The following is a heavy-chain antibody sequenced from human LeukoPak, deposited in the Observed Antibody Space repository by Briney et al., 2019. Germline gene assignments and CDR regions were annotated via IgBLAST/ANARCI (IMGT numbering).Heavy chain of an antibody. CDR3: AKARSIRFDY. CDR1: GFTFSNSA. J-gene: IGHJ4*02. CDR2: ISGSGGNT. V-gene: IGHV3-23*01. Sequence: GGSLRLSCAPSGFTFSNSAMSWVRQAPGKGLEWVSGISGSGGNTYYADSVKGRFTISRDNSKHTLYLQMNSLRAEDTAVYYCAKARSIRFDYWGQGTLVTVS. D-gene: IGHD3-3*02.